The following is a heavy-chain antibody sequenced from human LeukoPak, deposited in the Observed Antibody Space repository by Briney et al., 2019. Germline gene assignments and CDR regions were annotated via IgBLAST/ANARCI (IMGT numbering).Heavy chain of an antibody. J-gene: IGHJ5*02. V-gene: IGHV3-74*01. D-gene: IGHD6-19*01. CDR2: INSDGSTT. CDR3: ARVPRSGWWKNWFDP. Sequence: GGSLRLSCAASGFTFSSYWMHWVRQAPGKGLVWVSRINSDGSTTTYADSVKGRFTISRDNAKNTLYLQMNSLRAEDTAVYHCARVPRSGWWKNWFDPWGQGTLVTVSS. CDR1: GFTFSSYW.